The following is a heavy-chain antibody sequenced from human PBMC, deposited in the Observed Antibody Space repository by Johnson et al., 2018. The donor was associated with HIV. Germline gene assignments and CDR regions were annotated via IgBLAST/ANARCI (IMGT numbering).Heavy chain of an antibody. CDR2: ISWNSGSI. Sequence: EVLLVESGGGVVQPGRSLRLSCVASGFTFDDYAMHWVRQAPGKGLEWVSGISWNSGSIGYADSVKGRFTISRDNAKNSLYLQMNSLRAEDTAVYYCAREARSERSAVAVSDAFDIWGQGTMVTVSS. CDR1: GFTFDDYA. CDR3: AREARSERSAVAVSDAFDI. V-gene: IGHV3-9*01. D-gene: IGHD6-19*01. J-gene: IGHJ3*02.